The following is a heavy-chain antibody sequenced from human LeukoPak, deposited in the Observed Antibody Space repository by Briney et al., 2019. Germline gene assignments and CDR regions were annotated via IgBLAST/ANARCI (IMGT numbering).Heavy chain of an antibody. D-gene: IGHD3-3*01. CDR3: ARSYDFWSGGPGY. CDR1: GGSXSSYY. CDR2: IYYSGST. V-gene: IGHV4-59*01. Sequence: ETLSLTCTVSGGSXSSYYWSWIRQPPGKGLEWIGYIYYSGSTNYNPSLKSRVTISVDTSKNQFSLKLSSETAADTAVYYCARSYDFWSGGPGYWGQGTLVTVSS. J-gene: IGHJ4*02.